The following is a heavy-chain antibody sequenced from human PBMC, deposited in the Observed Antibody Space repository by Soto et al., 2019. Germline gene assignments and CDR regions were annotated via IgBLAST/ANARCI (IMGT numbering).Heavy chain of an antibody. V-gene: IGHV3-23*01. D-gene: IGHD3-22*01. Sequence: GGSLRLSCAASGFTFSSYAMSWVRQAPGKGLEWVSAISGSGGSTYYADSVKGRFTISRDNSKNTLYLQMNSLRAEDTDVYYCAKANYYDSSGYYHHPNNAFDIWGQGTMVTVSS. CDR1: GFTFSSYA. CDR2: ISGSGGST. J-gene: IGHJ3*02. CDR3: AKANYYDSSGYYHHPNNAFDI.